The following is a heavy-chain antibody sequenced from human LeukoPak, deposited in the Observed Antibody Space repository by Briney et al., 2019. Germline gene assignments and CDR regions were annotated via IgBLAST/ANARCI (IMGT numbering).Heavy chain of an antibody. V-gene: IGHV4-39*07. CDR3: ARDHACSNGVCSYFDS. CDR1: SGSISSSSYY. Sequence: NPSQTLSLTCTVSSGSISSSSYYWGWIRQPPGKGLEWIASIYHSGSTWYDPSLKSRVTISVDTSRNQFSLKLSSVTAADTAVYYCARDHACSNGVCSYFDSWGQGTRVTVSS. D-gene: IGHD2-8*01. CDR2: IYHSGST. J-gene: IGHJ4*02.